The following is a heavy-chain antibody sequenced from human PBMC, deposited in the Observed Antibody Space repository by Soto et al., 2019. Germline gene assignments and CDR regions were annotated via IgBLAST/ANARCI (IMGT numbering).Heavy chain of an antibody. J-gene: IGHJ4*02. Sequence: EVQLLESGGGLVQPGGSLRLSCAASGFTFSSYAMSWVRQAPGKGLEWVSAISGSGGSTYYADSVKGRFTISRDNSKNTLYLQMNSLRAEDTAVYYCAKEPPFSSRRSMGYFDYWGQGTLVTVSS. V-gene: IGHV3-23*01. D-gene: IGHD2-2*01. CDR3: AKEPPFSSRRSMGYFDY. CDR1: GFTFSSYA. CDR2: ISGSGGST.